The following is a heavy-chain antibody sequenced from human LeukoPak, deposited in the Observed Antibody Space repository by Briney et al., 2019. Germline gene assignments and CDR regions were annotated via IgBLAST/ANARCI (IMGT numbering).Heavy chain of an antibody. CDR1: GYTFTSYD. D-gene: IGHD7-27*01. Sequence: GASVKVSCKASGYTFTSYDINWVRQATGQGLEWMGWMNPNSGNTGYAQKFQGRVTMTRNTSISTAYMELNSLRSEDTAVYYCARVYWGSFLFYYYGMDVWGQGTTVTVSS. CDR2: MNPNSGNT. V-gene: IGHV1-8*01. J-gene: IGHJ6*02. CDR3: ARVYWGSFLFYYYGMDV.